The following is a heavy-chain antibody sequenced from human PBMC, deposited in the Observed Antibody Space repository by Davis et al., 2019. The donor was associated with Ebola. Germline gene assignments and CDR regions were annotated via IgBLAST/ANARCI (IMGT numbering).Heavy chain of an antibody. V-gene: IGHV1-8*01. CDR3: ARGKWELRTTVGNWFDP. J-gene: IGHJ5*02. CDR2: MNPNSGGT. Sequence: ASVKVSCKASRYIFARYEFNSARQAPGQGLEWMGWMNPNSGGTGYAQKLQGRVTMTRNTSISTAYMELSSLRSEDTAVFYCARGKWELRTTVGNWFDPWGQGTLVTVSS. CDR1: RYIFARYE. D-gene: IGHD1-26*01.